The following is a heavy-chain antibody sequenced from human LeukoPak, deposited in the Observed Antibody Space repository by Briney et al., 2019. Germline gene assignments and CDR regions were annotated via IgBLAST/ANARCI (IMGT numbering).Heavy chain of an antibody. CDR3: ARGGSTAMLRSLDN. CDR2: IYYSGST. D-gene: IGHD5-18*01. J-gene: IGHJ4*02. V-gene: IGHV4-59*12. CDR1: GGSISSYY. Sequence: SETLSLTCTVSGGSISSYYWNWIRQPPGKGLEWIGYIYYSGSTNYNPSLKSRVTISVDTSKNQYSLKLSSVTAADTAVYYCARGGSTAMLRSLDNWGQGTLVTVSS.